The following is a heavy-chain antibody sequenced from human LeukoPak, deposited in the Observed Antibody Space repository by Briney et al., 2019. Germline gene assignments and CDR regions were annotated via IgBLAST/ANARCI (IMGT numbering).Heavy chain of an antibody. CDR2: ISSGSSYI. J-gene: IGHJ4*02. V-gene: IGHV3-21*01. D-gene: IGHD6-19*01. CDR1: GFTFSRYN. CDR3: ARDDIAVATCFDY. Sequence: GGSLRLSCAASGFTFSRYNMNWVRQAPGKGLGWVSSISSGSSYIYYADSVKGRFTISRDNAKNSLYLQMNSLRAEDTAVYYCARDDIAVATCFDYWGQGTLVPVSS.